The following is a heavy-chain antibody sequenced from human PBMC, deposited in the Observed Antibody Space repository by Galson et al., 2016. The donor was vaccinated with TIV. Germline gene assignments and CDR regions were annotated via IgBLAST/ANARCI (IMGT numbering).Heavy chain of an antibody. D-gene: IGHD3-22*01. CDR2: TNPIFHTA. Sequence: SVKVSCKASGDTFSNYAISWVRQAPGQGPEWMGRTNPIFHTATYAQRLQGRVTIMADKSTTTIYMELNSLRPEDTAVYYCAREMYYYDSTAYYAFDIWGQGTMVTVSS. J-gene: IGHJ3*02. CDR1: GDTFSNYA. CDR3: AREMYYYDSTAYYAFDI. V-gene: IGHV1-69*06.